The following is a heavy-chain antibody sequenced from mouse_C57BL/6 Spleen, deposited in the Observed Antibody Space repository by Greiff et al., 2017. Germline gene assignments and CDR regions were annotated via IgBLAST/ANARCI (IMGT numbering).Heavy chain of an antibody. CDR1: GYTFTSYW. CDR3: AIMCITTVVGGDY. V-gene: IGHV1-7*01. Sequence: QVQLQQSGAELAKPGASVKLSCKASGYTFTSYWMHWVKQRPGQGLEWIGYINPSSGYTKYNQKFKDKAKLTAEKSSSTAYMQLSSLTYEDSAVYYCAIMCITTVVGGDYWGQGTTLTVSS. CDR2: INPSSGYT. D-gene: IGHD1-1*01. J-gene: IGHJ2*01.